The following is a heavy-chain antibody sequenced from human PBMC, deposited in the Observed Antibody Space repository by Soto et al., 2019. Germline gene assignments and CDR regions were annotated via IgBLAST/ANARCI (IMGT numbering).Heavy chain of an antibody. CDR1: GFTFSSYW. CDR3: ARDLYCSSTSCYARYYYYGMDV. J-gene: IGHJ6*02. Sequence: EVQLVESGGGLVQPGGSLRLSCAASGFTFSSYWMHWVRQAPGKGLVWVSRNNSDGSSTSYADSVKGRFTISRDNAKNTLYLQMNSLRAEDTAVYYCARDLYCSSTSCYARYYYYGMDVWGQGTTVTVSS. V-gene: IGHV3-74*01. D-gene: IGHD2-2*01. CDR2: NNSDGSST.